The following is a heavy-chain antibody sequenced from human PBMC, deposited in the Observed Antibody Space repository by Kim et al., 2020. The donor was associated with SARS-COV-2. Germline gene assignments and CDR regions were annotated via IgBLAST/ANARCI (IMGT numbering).Heavy chain of an antibody. CDR2: IIPIFGTA. Sequence: SVKVSCKASGGTFSSYAISWVRQAPGQGLEWMGGIIPIFGTANYAQKFQGRVTITADESTSTAYMELSSLRSEDTAVYYCAREAKRGSGSYYKGYYYYYGMDVWGQGTTVTVSS. CDR1: GGTFSSYA. CDR3: AREAKRGSGSYYKGYYYYYGMDV. D-gene: IGHD3-10*01. V-gene: IGHV1-69*13. J-gene: IGHJ6*02.